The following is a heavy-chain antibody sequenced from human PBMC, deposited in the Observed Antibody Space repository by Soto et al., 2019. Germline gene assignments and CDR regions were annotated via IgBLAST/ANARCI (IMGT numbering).Heavy chain of an antibody. Sequence: EVQLVESGGGLVKPGGSLRLSCAASGFTFSSYSMNWVRQAPGKGLEWVSSISSSSSYIYYADSVKGRFTISRDNAKNSLYLQMNRLRAEDTAVYYCARDPLLWFGEFGFDPWGQGTLVTVSS. V-gene: IGHV3-21*01. CDR2: ISSSSSYI. CDR1: GFTFSSYS. D-gene: IGHD3-10*01. CDR3: ARDPLLWFGEFGFDP. J-gene: IGHJ5*02.